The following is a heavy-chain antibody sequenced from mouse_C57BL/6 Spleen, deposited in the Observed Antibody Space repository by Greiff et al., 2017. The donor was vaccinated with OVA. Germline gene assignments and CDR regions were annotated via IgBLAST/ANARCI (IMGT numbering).Heavy chain of an antibody. Sequence: QVQLQQSGAELARPGASVKLSCKASGYTFTSYGISWVKQRTGQGLEWIGEIYPRSGNTYYNEKFKGKATLTADKSSSTAYMELRSLTSEDSAVYFCARFDYDLYYYAMDYWGQGTSVTVSS. D-gene: IGHD2-4*01. J-gene: IGHJ4*01. CDR3: ARFDYDLYYYAMDY. V-gene: IGHV1-81*01. CDR1: GYTFTSYG. CDR2: IYPRSGNT.